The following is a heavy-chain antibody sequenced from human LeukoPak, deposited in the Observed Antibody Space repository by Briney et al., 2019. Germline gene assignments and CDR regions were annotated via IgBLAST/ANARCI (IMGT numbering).Heavy chain of an antibody. J-gene: IGHJ6*03. Sequence: SETLSLTCTVSGGSISSSSYYWGWIRQPPGKRLEWIGSIYYSGSTYYNPSLKSRVTISVDTFKNQSSLKLSSVTAADTAVYYCARAGSQPRDYYYMDVWGKRTTVTVSS. CDR1: GGSISSSSYY. CDR2: IYYSGST. CDR3: ARAGSQPRDYYYMDV. D-gene: IGHD1-14*01. V-gene: IGHV4-39*07.